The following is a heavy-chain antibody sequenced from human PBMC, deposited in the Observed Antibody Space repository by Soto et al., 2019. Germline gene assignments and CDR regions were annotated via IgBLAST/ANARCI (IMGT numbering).Heavy chain of an antibody. J-gene: IGHJ4*02. CDR1: GFHFDNYA. CDR3: AREGYSSSWPGYYFNH. Sequence: GGSLRLSCAASGFHFDNYAMHWVRRAPGKGLEWVSGISYDGSSTSYADSVKGRFTISRDNAKNTLYLQMNSLRAEDTAVYYCAREGYSSSWPGYYFNHWGQGTLVTVSS. D-gene: IGHD6-13*01. CDR2: ISYDGSST. V-gene: IGHV3-74*01.